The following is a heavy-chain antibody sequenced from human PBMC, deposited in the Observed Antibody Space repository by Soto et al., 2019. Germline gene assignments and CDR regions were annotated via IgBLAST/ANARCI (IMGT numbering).Heavy chain of an antibody. V-gene: IGHV7-4-1*01. J-gene: IGHJ6*03. Sequence: QMQLVQSGSELKKPGASVKVSRKASGYTLTSYAMNWGRQAPGQGLEWMGWINTNTGNPTYAQGFTGRFVFSLDTSVSTAYLQICSLKAEDTAVYYCARGPAFTMVRGVFYYMDVWGKGTTVTVSS. CDR2: INTNTGNP. CDR3: ARGPAFTMVRGVFYYMDV. CDR1: GYTLTSYA. D-gene: IGHD3-10*01.